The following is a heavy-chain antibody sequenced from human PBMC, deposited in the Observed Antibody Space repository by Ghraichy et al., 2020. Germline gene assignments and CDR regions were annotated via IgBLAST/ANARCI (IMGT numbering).Heavy chain of an antibody. Sequence: GSLRLSCVASGFPFTSYAMTWVRQAPGKGVEWVSALSGSSTSTYYADSVKGRFTISRDNSKNTLYLQMNSLRAEDTAVYYCVVSHFIPSYDSIDENYWGQGTLVTVSS. V-gene: IGHV3-23*01. CDR3: VVSHFIPSYDSIDENY. CDR2: LSGSSTST. CDR1: GFPFTSYA. J-gene: IGHJ4*02. D-gene: IGHD3-22*01.